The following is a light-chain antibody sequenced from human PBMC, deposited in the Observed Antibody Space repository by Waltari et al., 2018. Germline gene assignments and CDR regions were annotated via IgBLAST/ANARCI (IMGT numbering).Light chain of an antibody. CDR1: SSDVGGYDD. J-gene: IGLJ2*01. CDR3: SSYTSSYNLV. V-gene: IGLV2-14*01. CDR2: EVI. Sequence: QSALTQPASVSGSPGQSITISCTGTSSDVGGYDDVSWYQQHPGKAPKLMIYEVINRPSGVSNRFSGSKSGNTASLTISGLQAEDEADYYCSSYTSSYNLVFGGGTKLTVL.